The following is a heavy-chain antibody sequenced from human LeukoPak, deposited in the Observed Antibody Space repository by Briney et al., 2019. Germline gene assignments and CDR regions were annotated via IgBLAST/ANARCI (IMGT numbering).Heavy chain of an antibody. CDR2: IYYSGST. Sequence: SETLSLTCTVSGGSISSSSYYWGWIRQPPGKGLEWIGSIYYSGSTYYNPSLKSRVTISVDTSKNQFSLKLSSVTAADTAVYYCARHVHDYIWGSYRHGRYGYWGQGTLVTVSS. CDR3: ARHVHDYIWGSYRHGRYGY. V-gene: IGHV4-39*01. J-gene: IGHJ4*02. D-gene: IGHD3-16*02. CDR1: GGSISSSSYY.